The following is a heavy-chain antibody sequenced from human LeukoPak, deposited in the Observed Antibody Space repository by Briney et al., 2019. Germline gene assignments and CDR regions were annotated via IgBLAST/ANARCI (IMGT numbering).Heavy chain of an antibody. Sequence: GGSLRLSCAASGFTFSSYGLHWVRQAPGKGLEWVAFIQYDGSNKYYADSVKGRFTISRDNSKNTLYLQINSLRTDDTAVHYCATGIAVAADAFDIWGQGTVVTVSS. J-gene: IGHJ3*02. CDR3: ATGIAVAADAFDI. CDR2: IQYDGSNK. CDR1: GFTFSSYG. V-gene: IGHV3-30*02. D-gene: IGHD6-19*01.